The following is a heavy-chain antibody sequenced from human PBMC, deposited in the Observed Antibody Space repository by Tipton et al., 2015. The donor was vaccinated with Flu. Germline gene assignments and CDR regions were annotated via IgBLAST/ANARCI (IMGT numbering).Heavy chain of an antibody. J-gene: IGHJ4*02. CDR2: IYPGGDT. Sequence: TLSLTCAVYGESFNYYWSWIRQPPGKGLEWIGEIYPGGDTNYNTSLKSRVSMSADTSNNQLSLRLTSVTAADTAVYFCARGARSSSSPFDYWGQGTQVTVSA. D-gene: IGHD6-6*01. CDR3: ARGARSSSSPFDY. CDR1: GESFNYY. V-gene: IGHV4-34*01.